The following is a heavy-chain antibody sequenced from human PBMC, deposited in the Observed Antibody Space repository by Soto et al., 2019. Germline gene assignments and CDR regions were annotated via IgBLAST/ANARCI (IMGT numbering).Heavy chain of an antibody. CDR2: IYSGGST. Sequence: EVQLVESGGGLVQPGGSLRLSCAASGFTVSSNYMSWVRQAPGKGLEWVSVIYSGGSTYYADSVKGRFTISRDNSKNTLYLQMNSLRAEDTAVYYCARDFKQLVLGIHYGMDVWGQGTTVTVSS. J-gene: IGHJ6*02. CDR1: GFTVSSNY. V-gene: IGHV3-66*01. D-gene: IGHD6-6*01. CDR3: ARDFKQLVLGIHYGMDV.